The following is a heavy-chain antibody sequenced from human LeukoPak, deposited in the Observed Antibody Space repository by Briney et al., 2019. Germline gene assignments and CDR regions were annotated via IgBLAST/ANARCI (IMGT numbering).Heavy chain of an antibody. Sequence: GGSLRLSCAASGFTFSDHYMHWVRQAPGKGLEWVADISYDGSNKYYADSVKGRFTISRDNSKSTVFMEMNSLKPEDTALYYCARSEHIVVVTSTPASYWGQRTLVTVSS. CDR3: ARSEHIVVVTSTPASY. V-gene: IGHV3-30-3*01. CDR1: GFTFSDHY. D-gene: IGHD2-21*02. J-gene: IGHJ4*02. CDR2: ISYDGSNK.